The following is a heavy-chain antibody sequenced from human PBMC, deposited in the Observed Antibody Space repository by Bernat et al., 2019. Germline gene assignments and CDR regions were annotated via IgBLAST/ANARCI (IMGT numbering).Heavy chain of an antibody. CDR2: IGSSGSPI. V-gene: IGHV3-48*03. D-gene: IGHD5-12*01. Sequence: EVQLVESGGGLVQPGGSLRLSCAAPGFPFSSSEMNWVRQTPGKGLEWVSYIGSSGSPIYYADAVKGRFTISRDNAKNALYLQMNSLRVEDTAVYYCARDLGEYSGYDAFDYWGQGTLVTVSS. J-gene: IGHJ4*02. CDR1: GFPFSSSE. CDR3: ARDLGEYSGYDAFDY.